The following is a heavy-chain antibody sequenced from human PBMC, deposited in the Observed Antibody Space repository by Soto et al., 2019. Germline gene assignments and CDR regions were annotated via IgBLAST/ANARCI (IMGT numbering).Heavy chain of an antibody. CDR2: FRYSGSA. D-gene: IGHD3-10*01. V-gene: IGHV4-39*01. Sequence: SETLSLTCTVSGGLISSSSFYWSWIRQPPGKGLEWIGSFRYSGSAYYNSSLKSRVTVSIDTSKNQIFLEMRSVTAADTAVCYCARHVQDFGINVWGQGTTVTVSS. J-gene: IGHJ6*02. CDR1: GGLISSSSFY. CDR3: ARHVQDFGINV.